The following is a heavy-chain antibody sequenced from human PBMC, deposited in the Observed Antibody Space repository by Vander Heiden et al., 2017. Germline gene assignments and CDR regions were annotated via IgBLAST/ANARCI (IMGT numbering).Heavy chain of an antibody. CDR2: IWYDGSNK. CDR3: ARAVAGTVGDY. CDR1: GFTFSSYG. Sequence: QVQLVESGGGVAQPGRSLRLSCAASGFTFSSYGMHWVRQAPGKGLEWVAVIWYDGSNKYYADSVKGRFTISRDNSKNTLYLQMNSLRAEDTAVYYCARAVAGTVGDYWGQGTLVTVSS. V-gene: IGHV3-33*01. J-gene: IGHJ4*02. D-gene: IGHD6-19*01.